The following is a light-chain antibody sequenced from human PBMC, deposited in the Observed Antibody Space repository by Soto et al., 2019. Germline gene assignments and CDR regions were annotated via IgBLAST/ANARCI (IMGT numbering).Light chain of an antibody. CDR2: DAS. CDR3: QQRSNWPPWT. Sequence: EIVLTQSPATLSLSPGERATLSCRASQSVSSCLAWYQQKPGQAPRLLIYDASNSATGIPARFSGSGSGTDFTLTISSLEPEDFAVYYCQQRSNWPPWTFGRGTKVDIK. V-gene: IGKV3-11*01. J-gene: IGKJ1*01. CDR1: QSVSSC.